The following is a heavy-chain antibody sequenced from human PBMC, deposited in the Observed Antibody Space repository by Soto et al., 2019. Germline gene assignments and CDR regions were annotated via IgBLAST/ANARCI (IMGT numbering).Heavy chain of an antibody. CDR2: IKSKTDGGTT. D-gene: IGHD2-15*01. J-gene: IGHJ4*02. V-gene: IGHV3-15*01. CDR3: TTVAPVGPGYSLYYCDY. CDR1: GFTFSNAW. Sequence: EVQLVESGGGLVKPGGSLRLSCAASGFTFSNAWMSWVRQAPGKGLEWVGRIKSKTDGGTTDYAAPVKGRFTISRDDSKKTLYLQLNSLKTEDTDVYYCTTVAPVGPGYSLYYCDYWGQGTLVTVSS.